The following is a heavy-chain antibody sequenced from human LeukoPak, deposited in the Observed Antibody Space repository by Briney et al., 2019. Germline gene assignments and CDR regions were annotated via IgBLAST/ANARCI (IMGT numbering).Heavy chain of an antibody. V-gene: IGHV3-23*01. CDR2: ITGNSGII. Sequence: GGSLRLSCTVSGFTFGIYAMNSVRQAPGKGLEWVSVITGNSGIIDYADSVKGRFTISRDNDGNTLYLQMTTPRAEDTAIYFCAKDRTPDGFYSIDYWGQGVLVTVSS. J-gene: IGHJ4*02. D-gene: IGHD2-15*01. CDR1: GFTFGIYA. CDR3: AKDRTPDGFYSIDY.